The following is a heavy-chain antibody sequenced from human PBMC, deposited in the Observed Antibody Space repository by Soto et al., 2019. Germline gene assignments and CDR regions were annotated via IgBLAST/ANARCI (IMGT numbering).Heavy chain of an antibody. CDR3: TRRGSSGTPVDY. D-gene: IGHD1-26*01. CDR1: DYSISSGYY. V-gene: IGHV4-38-2*01. Sequence: LSLTCGVSDYSISSGYYWGWIRQPPGKGLEWIGNIYHSGSTHYNPALKSRVTISVGTSKNQFSLKLKSVTAADTAVYYCTRRGSSGTPVDYWGQGTLVTVSS. CDR2: IYHSGST. J-gene: IGHJ4*02.